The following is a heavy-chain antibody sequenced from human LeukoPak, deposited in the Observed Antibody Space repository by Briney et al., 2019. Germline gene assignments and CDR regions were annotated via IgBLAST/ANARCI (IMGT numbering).Heavy chain of an antibody. CDR1: GFTFDDYA. CDR2: ISGDGGST. Sequence: GGSPRLSCAASGFTFDDYAMHWVRQAPGKGLEWVSLISGDGGSTYYADSVKGRFTISRDNSKNSLYLQMNSLRTEGTALYYCAKDIGGGSSSILWGQGTLVTVSS. CDR3: AKDIGGGSSSIL. D-gene: IGHD6-6*01. V-gene: IGHV3-43*02. J-gene: IGHJ4*02.